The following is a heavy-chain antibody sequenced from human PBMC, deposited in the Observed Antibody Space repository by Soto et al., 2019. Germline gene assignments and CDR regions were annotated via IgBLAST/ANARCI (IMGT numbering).Heavy chain of an antibody. CDR3: ARVSGIYYYGMDV. D-gene: IGHD3-10*01. CDR1: GGSFRGYH. CDR2: INHSGST. Sequence: SETLSLTCAVFGGSFRGYHWRWIPPPPGKGLEWIGEINHSGSTNYNPSLKSRVTISVDTSKNQFSLKLSSVTAADTAVYYCARVSGIYYYGMDVWGQGTTVTVSS. V-gene: IGHV4-34*01. J-gene: IGHJ6*02.